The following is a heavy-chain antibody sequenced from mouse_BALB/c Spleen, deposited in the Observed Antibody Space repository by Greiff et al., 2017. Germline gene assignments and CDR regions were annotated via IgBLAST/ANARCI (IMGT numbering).Heavy chain of an antibody. CDR2: ISSGGST. CDR1: GFTFSSYA. D-gene: IGHD2-2*01. V-gene: IGHV5-6-5*01. CDR3: ARVVYYGYDGDWFAY. Sequence: EVMLVESGGGLVKPGGSLKLSCAASGFTFSSYAMSWVRQTPEKRLEWVASISSGGSTYYPDSVKGRFTISRDNARNILYLQMSSLRSEDTAMYYCARVVYYGYDGDWFAYWGQGTLVTVSA. J-gene: IGHJ3*01.